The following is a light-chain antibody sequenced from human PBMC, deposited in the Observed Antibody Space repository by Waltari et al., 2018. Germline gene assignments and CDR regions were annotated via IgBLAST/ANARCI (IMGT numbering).Light chain of an antibody. CDR3: SSYTRRNTVI. J-gene: IGLJ2*01. CDR1: SLDIGAYNL. CDR2: DGT. V-gene: IGLV2-14*03. Sequence: QSALAQPVSVSGSPGQAATISCTGTSLDIGAYNLVSWYQQHPGRAPKLIIYDGTNRPSGVPERVSGSKSGTTASLTIFRLQAEDEAEYFCSSYTRRNTVIFGGGTRLTVL.